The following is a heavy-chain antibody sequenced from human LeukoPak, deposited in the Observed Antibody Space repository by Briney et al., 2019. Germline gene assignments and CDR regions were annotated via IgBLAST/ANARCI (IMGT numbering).Heavy chain of an antibody. CDR3: ARGGGLDV. J-gene: IGHJ6*02. CDR1: GFTFSSYW. CDR2: INHNGNVN. D-gene: IGHD3-16*01. V-gene: IGHV3-7*03. Sequence: PGGSLRLSCAASGFTFSSYWMNWARQAPGKGLEWVASINHNGNVNYYVDSVKGRFTISSDNAKNPLYLQMSNLRAEDAAVYFCARGGGLDVWGQGATVTVSS.